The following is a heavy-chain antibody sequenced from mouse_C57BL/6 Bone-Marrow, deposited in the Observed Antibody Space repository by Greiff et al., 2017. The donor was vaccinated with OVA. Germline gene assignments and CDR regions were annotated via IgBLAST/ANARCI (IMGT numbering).Heavy chain of an antibody. D-gene: IGHD2-4*01. CDR1: GYAFSSSW. CDR3: AREGTYEYDGGDDAMDY. V-gene: IGHV1-82*01. CDR2: IYPGDGDT. Sequence: QVQLQQSGPELVKPGASVKISCKASGYAFSSSWMNWVKQRPGKGLEWIGRIYPGDGDTNYNGKFKGKATLTADKSSSTAYMQLSSLTSEDSAVYFCAREGTYEYDGGDDAMDYWGQGTSVTVSS. J-gene: IGHJ4*01.